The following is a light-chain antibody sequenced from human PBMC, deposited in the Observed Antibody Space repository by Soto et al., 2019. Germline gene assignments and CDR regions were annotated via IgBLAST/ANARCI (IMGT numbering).Light chain of an antibody. CDR3: QQYGSSPWT. J-gene: IGKJ1*01. CDR1: QSVSNSY. CDR2: GAS. V-gene: IGKV3-20*01. Sequence: EIVLTQSPATLSVSPGERATLSCRASQSVSNSYLAWYQQKPGQAPRLLIYGASHRATGIPDRFSGSGSGTDFTLIINRLEPEDFAVYYCQQYGSSPWTFGQGTKVDI.